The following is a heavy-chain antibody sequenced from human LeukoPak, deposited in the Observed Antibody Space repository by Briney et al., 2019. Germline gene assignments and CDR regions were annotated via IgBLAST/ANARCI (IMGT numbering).Heavy chain of an antibody. V-gene: IGHV4-59*01. CDR3: ARGVGATPQ. D-gene: IGHD1-26*01. CDR2: IYYSGST. CDR1: GGSISSYY. Sequence: SETLSLTCTVAGGSISSYYWSWVRQPPGKGLGWLGYIYYSGSTNYNPSLKSRVTISVDTSKNQFSLKLSSVTAADTAVYYCARGVGATPQWGQGTLVTVST. J-gene: IGHJ4*02.